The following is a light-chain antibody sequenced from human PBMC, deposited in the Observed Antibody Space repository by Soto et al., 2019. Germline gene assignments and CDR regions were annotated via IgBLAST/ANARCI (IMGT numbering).Light chain of an antibody. Sequence: EIVLTQSPGTLSLSPGERATLSCRASQSVTTYLAWYQQKPGQAPRLLIYGASNRATGIPDRFSGSGSGTDFTLTISRLEPEDFAVYYCQQYGSSPTTFGQGTKVEIK. CDR2: GAS. CDR3: QQYGSSPTT. CDR1: QSVTTY. V-gene: IGKV3-20*01. J-gene: IGKJ1*01.